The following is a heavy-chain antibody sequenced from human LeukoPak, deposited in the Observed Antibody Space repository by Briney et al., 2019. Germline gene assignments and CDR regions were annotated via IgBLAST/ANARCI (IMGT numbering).Heavy chain of an antibody. V-gene: IGHV4-39*01. CDR2: IYYSGST. D-gene: IGHD5-18*01. CDR1: GGSISSSSYY. Sequence: SETLSLTCTVSGGSISSSSYYWGWIRQPPGKGLEWIGSIYYSGSTYYNPSLKSRVTISVDTSKNQFSLKLSSVTAADTAVYYCARQRGEGTAMDLFDYWGQGTLVTVSS. J-gene: IGHJ4*02. CDR3: ARQRGEGTAMDLFDY.